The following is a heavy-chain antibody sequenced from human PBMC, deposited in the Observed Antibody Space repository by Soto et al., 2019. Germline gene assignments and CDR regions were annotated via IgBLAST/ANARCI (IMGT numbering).Heavy chain of an antibody. Sequence: SVKVSCKASGGTFSIYAISWVLQAPGQGLEWMGGIIPILGTANYAQKFQGRVTITADKSTSTAYMELSSLRSEDTAVYYCASPVAEYYYYGIDVWGQATTVPVSS. D-gene: IGHD2-15*01. CDR2: IIPILGTA. V-gene: IGHV1-69*10. CDR1: GGTFSIYA. J-gene: IGHJ6*02. CDR3: ASPVAEYYYYGIDV.